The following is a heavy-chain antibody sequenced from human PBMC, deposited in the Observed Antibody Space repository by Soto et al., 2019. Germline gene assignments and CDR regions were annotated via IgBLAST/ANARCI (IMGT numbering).Heavy chain of an antibody. CDR2: FDPEQAET. Sequence: ASVKVSCKVSGDTLTELSIHWVRQAPGKGLEWMGGFDPEQAETIYAQKFQGRVTMTEDRSTDTAYMELIGLTSDDTAVFYCTTPQPDFWSGFDHWGQGRLGTVFS. D-gene: IGHD3-3*01. CDR3: TTPQPDFWSGFDH. J-gene: IGHJ4*02. V-gene: IGHV1-24*01. CDR1: GDTLTELS.